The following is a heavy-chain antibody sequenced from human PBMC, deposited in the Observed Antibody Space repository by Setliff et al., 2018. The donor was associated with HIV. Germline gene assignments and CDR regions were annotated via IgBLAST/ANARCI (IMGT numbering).Heavy chain of an antibody. CDR1: GGSISSHY. V-gene: IGHV4-4*08. CDR2: IYTSGST. CDR3: ARDLGPQFYY. D-gene: IGHD3-16*01. Sequence: SETLSLTCTVSGGSISSHYWTWIRQPPGKELEWIGSIYTSGSTNYNPSLKSRVTISVDTSKNQFSLKLSSVTAADTAVYYCARDLGPQFYYWGQGTLVTVSS. J-gene: IGHJ4*02.